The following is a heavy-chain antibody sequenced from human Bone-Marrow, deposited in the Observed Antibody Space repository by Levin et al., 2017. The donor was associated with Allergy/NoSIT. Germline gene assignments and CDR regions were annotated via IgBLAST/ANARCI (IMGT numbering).Heavy chain of an antibody. CDR2: ISYDGSNK. CDR1: GFNFSTFG. J-gene: IGHJ4*02. V-gene: IGHV3-30*18. D-gene: IGHD4-17*01. Sequence: GESLKISCAASGFNFSTFGMHWVRQAPGKGLEWVAVISYDGSNKYSVDSVKGRSTISRDNSKNTLFLQMNSLRAEDTAVYYCAKEDYGDYVLDSWGQGTLLTV. CDR3: AKEDYGDYVLDS.